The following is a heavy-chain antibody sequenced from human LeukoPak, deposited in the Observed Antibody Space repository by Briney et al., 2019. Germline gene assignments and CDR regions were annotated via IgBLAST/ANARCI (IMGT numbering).Heavy chain of an antibody. CDR2: IKSKTDGGTT. Sequence: GGSLRLSCAASGFTFSNAWMNWVRQAPGKGLEWVGRIKSKTDGGTTDYAAPVKGRFTISRDDSKNTLYLQMNSLKTEDTAVHYCTTISHCSSTSCYASYYYYGMDVWGQGTTVTVSS. J-gene: IGHJ6*02. CDR1: GFTFSNAW. D-gene: IGHD2-2*01. CDR3: TTISHCSSTSCYASYYYYGMDV. V-gene: IGHV3-15*07.